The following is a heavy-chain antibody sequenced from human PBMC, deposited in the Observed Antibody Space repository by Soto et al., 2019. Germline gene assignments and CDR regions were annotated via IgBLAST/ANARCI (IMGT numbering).Heavy chain of an antibody. CDR3: ARVSVGFSHLKRQEPHIFDY. CDR2: IYYSGST. J-gene: IGHJ4*02. V-gene: IGHV4-59*01. Sequence: QVQLQESGPGLVKPSETLSLTCTVSGGSISSYYWSWIRQPPGKGLEWIGYIYYSGSTNYNPSLKSRVTISVDTSKNQFSLKLSSVTAADTAVYYCARVSVGFSHLKRQEPHIFDYWGQGTLVTVSS. CDR1: GGSISSYY. D-gene: IGHD1-26*01.